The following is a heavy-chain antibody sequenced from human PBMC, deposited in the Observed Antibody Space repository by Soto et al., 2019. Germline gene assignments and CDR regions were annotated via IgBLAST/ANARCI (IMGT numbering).Heavy chain of an antibody. CDR3: ARGPPFLLWFGDPNGMDV. J-gene: IGHJ6*02. D-gene: IGHD3-10*01. V-gene: IGHV1-3*04. CDR2: INTGNGNT. Sequence: VASVKVSCKASGYTFISYAMYWVRQAPGQRLEWMGWINTGNGNTKYSQKFQGRVTITRDTSASTAYMELSSLRSEDTALYYCARGPPFLLWFGDPNGMDVWGQGTTVTVSS. CDR1: GYTFISYA.